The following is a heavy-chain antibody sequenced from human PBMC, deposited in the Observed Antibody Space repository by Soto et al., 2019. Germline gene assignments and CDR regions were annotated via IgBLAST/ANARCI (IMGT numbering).Heavy chain of an antibody. D-gene: IGHD6-19*01. CDR3: ARDQSGWFPQDDYYYGMDV. J-gene: IGHJ6*02. V-gene: IGHV6-1*01. CDR2: TYYRSKWYN. CDR1: GDSVSTNSAT. Sequence: PSQTLSLTCAISGDSVSTNSATWNWIRQSPSRGLEWLGRTYYRSKWYNDYAVSVKSRIIINPDPSKNQFSLQLNSVTSEDTAVYYCARDQSGWFPQDDYYYGMDVWGQGTTVTVSS.